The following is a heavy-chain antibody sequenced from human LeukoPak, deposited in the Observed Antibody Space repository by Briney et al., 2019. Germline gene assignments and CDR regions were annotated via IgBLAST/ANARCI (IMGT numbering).Heavy chain of an antibody. J-gene: IGHJ4*02. CDR1: GGSISSYY. CDR2: IHPSGTT. D-gene: IGHD6-19*01. V-gene: IGHV4-4*07. CDR3: ARETEVPGGRSWDF. Sequence: SETLSLTCTVSGGSISSYYWTWIRQPAGKGLECIGRIHPSGTTNYNPSLKSRVIMSLDMSNNQFSLKVRSVTAADTAVYYCARETEVPGGRSWDFWGQGTLVTVSS.